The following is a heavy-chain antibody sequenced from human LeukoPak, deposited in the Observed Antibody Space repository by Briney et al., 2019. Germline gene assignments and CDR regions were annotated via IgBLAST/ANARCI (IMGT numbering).Heavy chain of an antibody. CDR1: GFTFSNYA. J-gene: IGHJ4*02. CDR2: ISGSSTDI. V-gene: IGHV3-21*01. D-gene: IGHD3-22*01. CDR3: ARRGYYDSSGYVY. Sequence: GGSLRLSCAASGFTFSNYAMNWVRQGPGEGLAWVSSISGSSTDIYYADSVKGRFTISRDNAKNSLYLQINSLRAEDTAIYYCARRGYYDSSGYVYWGQGTLVTVSS.